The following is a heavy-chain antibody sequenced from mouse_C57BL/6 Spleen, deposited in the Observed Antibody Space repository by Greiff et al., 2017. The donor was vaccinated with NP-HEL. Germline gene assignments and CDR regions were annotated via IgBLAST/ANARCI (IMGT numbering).Heavy chain of an antibody. D-gene: IGHD1-1*01. CDR1: GYTFTDYE. J-gene: IGHJ4*01. Sequence: VKLVESGAELVRPGASVTLSCKASGYTFTDYEMHWVKQTPVHGLEWIRAIDPETGGTAYNQKFKGKAILTADKSSSTAYMELRSLTSEDSAVYYCTRSLRYYYAMDYWGQGTSVTVSS. CDR3: TRSLRYYYAMDY. CDR2: IDPETGGT. V-gene: IGHV1-15*01.